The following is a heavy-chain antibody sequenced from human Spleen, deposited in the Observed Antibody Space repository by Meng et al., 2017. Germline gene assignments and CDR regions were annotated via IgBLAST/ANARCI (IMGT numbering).Heavy chain of an antibody. CDR2: IYYSGST. D-gene: IGHD6-13*01. CDR1: GGSIRSYY. J-gene: IGHJ2*01. CDR3: ARVGSSWFWYFDL. Sequence: SETLSLTCTVSGGSIRSYYWSWIRQPPGKGLEWIGHIYYSGSTNYNPSLKSRVTISVDTSNNQFSLKLTSVTAADTAVYYCARVGSSWFWYFDLWGRGTLVTVSS. V-gene: IGHV4-59*01.